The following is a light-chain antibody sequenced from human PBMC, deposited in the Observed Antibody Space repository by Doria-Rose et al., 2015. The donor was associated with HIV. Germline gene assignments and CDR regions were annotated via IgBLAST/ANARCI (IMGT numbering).Light chain of an antibody. Sequence: DIQVTQPPSPLSASVGDRGTITCQASQDITTYLNWYQQRPGKAPKLLISDASNLEAGVPSRFGGSGSGTDFTLTISSLQPEDIGTYYCQLYDDLLLFTFGPGTKVDIK. CDR2: DAS. V-gene: IGKV1-33*01. CDR3: QLYDDLLLFT. J-gene: IGKJ3*01. CDR1: QDITTY.